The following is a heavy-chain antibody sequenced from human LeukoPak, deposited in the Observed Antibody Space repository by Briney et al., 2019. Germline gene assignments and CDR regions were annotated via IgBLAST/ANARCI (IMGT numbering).Heavy chain of an antibody. CDR3: AKGNGGHYYDSTGYRDDYFDY. V-gene: IGHV3-23*01. CDR2: ISGSGGRT. D-gene: IGHD3-22*01. CDR1: GFTFSSYA. Sequence: PGGSLRLSCGASGFTFSSYAMSLVRQAPGKGLECVSAISGSGGRTYYADSVKGRFTISRDNSKNTLYLQMSSLRAVDTAVYYCAKGNGGHYYDSTGYRDDYFDYWGQAALVTVSS. J-gene: IGHJ4*02.